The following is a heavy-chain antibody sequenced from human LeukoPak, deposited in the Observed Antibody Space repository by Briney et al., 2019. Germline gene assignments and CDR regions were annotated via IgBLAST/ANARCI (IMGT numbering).Heavy chain of an antibody. J-gene: IGHJ4*02. CDR2: ISSNGGST. CDR1: GFTFSSYA. Sequence: PGGSLRLSCSASGFTFSSYAMHWVRQAPGKGLEYVSAISSNGGSTYYADSVKGRFTISRDNSKNTLYLQMNSLRAEDTAVYYCAREGTMVRGVIIRFFDYWGQGTLVTVSS. CDR3: AREGTMVRGVIIRFFDY. V-gene: IGHV3-64*04. D-gene: IGHD3-10*01.